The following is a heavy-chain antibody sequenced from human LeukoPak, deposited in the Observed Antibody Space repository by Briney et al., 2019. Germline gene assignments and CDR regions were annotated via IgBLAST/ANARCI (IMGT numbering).Heavy chain of an antibody. CDR1: GGSIGSGNYY. CDR2: IYTSGST. CDR3: ARGGKRITMVRGVINWFDP. D-gene: IGHD3-10*01. J-gene: IGHJ5*02. Sequence: PSETLSLTCAVSGGSIGSGNYYWSWIRQPAGKGLEWIGRIYTSGSTDYNPSPKSRVTISVDTSKNQFSLKLSSVTAADTAVYYCARGGKRITMVRGVINWFDPWGQGTLVTVSS. V-gene: IGHV4-61*02.